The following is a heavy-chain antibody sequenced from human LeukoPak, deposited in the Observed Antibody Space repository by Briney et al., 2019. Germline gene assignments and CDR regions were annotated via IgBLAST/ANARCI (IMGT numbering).Heavy chain of an antibody. CDR1: GFTFNEFG. V-gene: IGHV3-33*01. D-gene: IGHD1-26*01. CDR3: ARDRPTGSYYSIDY. J-gene: IGHJ4*02. Sequence: GGSLRLSCAGSGFTFNEFGVHWVRQAPGQGLEWVALICYDGSNKYYADSVKGRFTISRDNSKNTVYLQMNSLRVEDTAIYYCARDRPTGSYYSIDYWGQGTLATVSS. CDR2: ICYDGSNK.